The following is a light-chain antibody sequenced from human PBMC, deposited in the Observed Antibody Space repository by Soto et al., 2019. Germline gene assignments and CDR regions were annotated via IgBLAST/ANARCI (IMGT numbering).Light chain of an antibody. J-gene: IGLJ3*02. CDR1: SSNIGATYD. Sequence: QTVVTQPPSVSGAPGQRVTISCTGSSSNIGATYDAHWYQHLPGTAPKLLIFGNTNRPSGVPDRFSGSKSGSSASLAITGLQAEDESEYYCQSYDSSLTGSVFGGGTKLTVL. CDR2: GNT. V-gene: IGLV1-40*01. CDR3: QSYDSSLTGSV.